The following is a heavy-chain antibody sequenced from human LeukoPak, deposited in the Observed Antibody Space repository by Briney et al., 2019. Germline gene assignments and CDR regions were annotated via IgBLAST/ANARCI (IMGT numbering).Heavy chain of an antibody. J-gene: IGHJ4*02. Sequence: GGSLKPSCAAPGFPLSSYAQSLVRPAPGKGLEWVSAISGSGGSTYYADSVKGRFTISRDNSKNTLYLQMNSLRAEDTAVYYCAKPAGGAIDYWGQGTLVTVSS. V-gene: IGHV3-23*01. CDR1: GFPLSSYA. CDR2: ISGSGGST. D-gene: IGHD3-16*01. CDR3: AKPAGGAIDY.